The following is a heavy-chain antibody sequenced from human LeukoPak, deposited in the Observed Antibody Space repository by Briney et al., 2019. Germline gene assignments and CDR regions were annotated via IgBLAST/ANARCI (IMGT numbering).Heavy chain of an antibody. D-gene: IGHD6-19*01. V-gene: IGHV3-23*01. CDR3: AKVGRIAVAGQLDY. CDR1: GFTFSSYA. J-gene: IGHJ4*02. Sequence: HPGGSLRLSCAASGFTFSSYAMSWVRQAPGKGLEWVSAISGSGGSTYYADSVKGRFTISRDNSKNTLYLQMNSLRAEDTAVYYCAKVGRIAVAGQLDYWGQGTLVTVSS. CDR2: ISGSGGST.